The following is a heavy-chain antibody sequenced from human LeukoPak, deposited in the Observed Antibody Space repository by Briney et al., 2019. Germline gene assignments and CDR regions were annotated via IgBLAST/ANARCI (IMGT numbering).Heavy chain of an antibody. CDR3: ARRRYGDYLDY. D-gene: IGHD4-17*01. CDR1: GGSISSYY. CDR2: IYYSGST. J-gene: IGHJ4*02. Sequence: PSETLSLTCTVSGGSISSYYWSWIRQPPGKGVEWVGYIYYSGSTNYNPSLKSRVTISVDTSKNQFSLKLSSVTAADTAVYYCARRRYGDYLDYWGQGTLVTVSS. V-gene: IGHV4-59*08.